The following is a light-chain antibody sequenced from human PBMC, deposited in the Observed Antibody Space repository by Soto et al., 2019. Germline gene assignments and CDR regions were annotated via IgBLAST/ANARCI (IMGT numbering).Light chain of an antibody. CDR1: QSIGSY. J-gene: IGKJ5*01. V-gene: IGKV1-33*01. CDR3: QQYYDLPIT. CDR2: DTS. Sequence: DIQMTHSPSTLAASVGASVTITCRASQSIGSYLNWYQQKGGEAPRLLIYDTSKLHTGVPSRFRGGGSGTEFSFTINSLQPEDSATYYCQQYYDLPITFAQGTRLEIK.